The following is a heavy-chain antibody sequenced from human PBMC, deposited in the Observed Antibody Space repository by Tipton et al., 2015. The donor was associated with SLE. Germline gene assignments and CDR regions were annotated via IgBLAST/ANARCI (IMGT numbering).Heavy chain of an antibody. CDR1: GGSFRGYY. V-gene: IGHV4-34*01. D-gene: IGHD2-15*01. CDR2: INHSGST. Sequence: TLSLTCAVYGGSFRGYYWSWIRQPPGKGLEWIGEINHSGSTNYNPSLKSRVIISVDTSKNQFSLKLNSVTAADTAVYYCATPGYCSGGSRYPALGYWGQGTLVTVSS. CDR3: ATPGYCSGGSRYPALGY. J-gene: IGHJ4*02.